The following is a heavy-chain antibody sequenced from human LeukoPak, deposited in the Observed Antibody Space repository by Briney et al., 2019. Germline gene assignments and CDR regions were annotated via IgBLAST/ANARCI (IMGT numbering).Heavy chain of an antibody. CDR1: GGSFSGYY. CDR2: INHGGST. D-gene: IGHD3-22*01. CDR3: ARGRPYYYYDSSGYAPTAGDY. V-gene: IGHV4-34*01. Sequence: SETLSLTCAVYGGSFSGYYWSWIRQPPGKGLEWIGEINHGGSTNYNPSLKSRVTISVDTSKNQFSLKLSSVTAADTAVYYCARGRPYYYYDSSGYAPTAGDYWGQGTLVTVSS. J-gene: IGHJ4*02.